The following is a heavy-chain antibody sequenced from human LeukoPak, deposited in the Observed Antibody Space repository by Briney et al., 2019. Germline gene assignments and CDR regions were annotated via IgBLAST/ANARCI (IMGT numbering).Heavy chain of an antibody. CDR1: GFTFSSYA. D-gene: IGHD6-19*01. CDR2: ISYDGSNK. V-gene: IGHV3-30-3*01. J-gene: IGHJ4*02. Sequence: GGSLRLSCAASGFTFSSYAMHWVRQAPGKGLEWVAVISYDGSNKYYADSVKGRFTISRDNSKNTLYLQMNSLRAEDTALYYCAKAGSSGWYNYWGQGTLVTVSS. CDR3: AKAGSSGWYNY.